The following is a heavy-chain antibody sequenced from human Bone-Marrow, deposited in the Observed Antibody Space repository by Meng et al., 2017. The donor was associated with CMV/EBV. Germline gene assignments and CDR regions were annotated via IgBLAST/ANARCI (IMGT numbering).Heavy chain of an antibody. Sequence: GESLKISCAVSGFTFSSYAMSWVRQAPGKGLEWVSVIYSGGSSTYYADTVKGRFTISRDTSKNTLYLQMNSLRAEDTAVYYCATASTVTTHPPDYYYYYGMDFWGRGNTVTVSS. V-gene: IGHV3-23*03. CDR3: ATASTVTTHPPDYYYYYGMDF. CDR1: GFTFSSYA. CDR2: IYSGGSST. D-gene: IGHD4-17*01. J-gene: IGHJ6*02.